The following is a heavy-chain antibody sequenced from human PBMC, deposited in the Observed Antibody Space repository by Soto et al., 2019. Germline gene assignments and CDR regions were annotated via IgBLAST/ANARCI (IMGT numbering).Heavy chain of an antibody. J-gene: IGHJ6*02. CDR3: ARFGHNFWSRYHYYGMDG. V-gene: IGHV1-69*06. CDR1: GGTFSSYA. D-gene: IGHD3-3*01. CDR2: IIPIVTTP. Sequence: QVRLVQSGAEVKKPGSSVKVTCEASGGTFSSYAVTWVRQAPGQGLEWMGGIIPIVTTPNYAQKFQGRLTISADKSTSTSYMELSSLRSEDTGVYYCARFGHNFWSRYHYYGMDGWGQGPTVIVSS.